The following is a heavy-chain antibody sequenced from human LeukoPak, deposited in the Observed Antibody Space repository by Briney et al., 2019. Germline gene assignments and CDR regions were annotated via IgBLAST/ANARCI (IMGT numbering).Heavy chain of an antibody. CDR3: ARSQDGYNWIDC. Sequence: ASVKVSCKASGYTFTGYYMHWVRQAPGQGLEWMGWINPNSGGTNYAQKFQGRVTMTRDTSISTAYMELSRLRSDDTAVYYCARSQDGYNWIDCWGQGTLVTVSS. J-gene: IGHJ4*02. CDR2: INPNSGGT. CDR1: GYTFTGYY. V-gene: IGHV1-2*02. D-gene: IGHD5-24*01.